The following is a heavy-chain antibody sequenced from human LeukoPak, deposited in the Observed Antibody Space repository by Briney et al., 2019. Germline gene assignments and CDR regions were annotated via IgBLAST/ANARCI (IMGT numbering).Heavy chain of an antibody. CDR3: AKQILPAY. D-gene: IGHD2-15*01. CDR1: GFTFSNYD. Sequence: GGSLRLSCAASGFTFSNYDMSWVRQAPGKGLEWVSSISGSGDNTYYADSVKGRFTISRDNSKNTLSLQMNSLRAEDTAVYYCAKQILPAYWGQGTLVTVSS. J-gene: IGHJ4*02. V-gene: IGHV3-23*01. CDR2: ISGSGDNT.